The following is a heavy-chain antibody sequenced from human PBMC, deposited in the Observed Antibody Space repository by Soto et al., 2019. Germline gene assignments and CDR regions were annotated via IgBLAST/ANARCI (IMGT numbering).Heavy chain of an antibody. V-gene: IGHV3-33*08. Sequence: PGGSLRLSCAASGFTFSSYGIHWVRQAPGKGLEWVAVIWYDGSNIYYADSVKGRFTISRDNSKNTLYLQMNSLRAEDTAVYYCARDRDYDSSYPFDYWGQGTLVTVSS. D-gene: IGHD3-22*01. CDR1: GFTFSSYG. CDR3: ARDRDYDSSYPFDY. J-gene: IGHJ4*02. CDR2: IWYDGSNI.